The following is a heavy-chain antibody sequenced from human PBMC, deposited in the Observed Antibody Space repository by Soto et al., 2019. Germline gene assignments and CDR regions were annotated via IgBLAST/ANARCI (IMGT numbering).Heavy chain of an antibody. J-gene: IGHJ4*02. Sequence: QVQLVESGGGVVQPGRSLRLSCAASGITFSPYTMHWVRQTPGKGLEWVAVISYDGSDKYYAGSVRGRFTISRDNSKNTLFLQMNSLRAEDTALYYCARGGGFCGADCYNGGIDYWGQGALVTVSS. V-gene: IGHV3-30-3*01. D-gene: IGHD2-21*02. CDR2: ISYDGSDK. CDR3: ARGGGFCGADCYNGGIDY. CDR1: GITFSPYT.